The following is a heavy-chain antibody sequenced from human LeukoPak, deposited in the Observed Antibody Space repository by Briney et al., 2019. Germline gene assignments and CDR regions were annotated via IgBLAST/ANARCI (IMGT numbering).Heavy chain of an antibody. J-gene: IGHJ6*04. V-gene: IGHV1-2*04. Sequence: EASVKVSCKASGYTFTNYGVSWVRQAPGQGLEWMGWTNPNSGGTNYAQKFQGWVTMTRDTSISTAYMELSRLRSDDTAVYYCARDCSSTSCHRSMDVWGKGTTVTVSS. D-gene: IGHD2-2*01. CDR3: ARDCSSTSCHRSMDV. CDR1: GYTFTNYG. CDR2: TNPNSGGT.